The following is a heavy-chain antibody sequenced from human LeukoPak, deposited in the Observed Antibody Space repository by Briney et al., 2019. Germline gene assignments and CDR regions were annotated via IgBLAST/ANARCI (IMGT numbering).Heavy chain of an antibody. CDR3: ARNPDYDFWSGPFDY. CDR2: IYHSGST. CDR1: GYSISSGYY. D-gene: IGHD3-3*01. J-gene: IGHJ4*02. Sequence: SETLSLTCTVSGYSISSGYYWGWIRQPPGKGLEWIGSIYHSGSTYYNPSLKSRVTISVDTSKNQFSLKLSSVTAADTAVYYCARNPDYDFWSGPFDYWGQGTLVTVSS. V-gene: IGHV4-38-2*02.